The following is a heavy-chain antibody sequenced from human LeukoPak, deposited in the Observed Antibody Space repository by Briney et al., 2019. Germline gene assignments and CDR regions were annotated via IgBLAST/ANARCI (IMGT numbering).Heavy chain of an antibody. J-gene: IGHJ4*02. V-gene: IGHV1-18*01. CDR2: ISAYNGNT. CDR1: GYTFTSYG. Sequence: ASVKVSCKASGYTFTSYGISWVQQAPGQGLEWMGWISAYNGNTNYAQKLQGRVTMTTDTSTSTAYMELRSLRSDDTAVYYCASGAIYCSSTSCSLRDYFDYWGQGTLVTVSS. D-gene: IGHD2-2*01. CDR3: ASGAIYCSSTSCSLRDYFDY.